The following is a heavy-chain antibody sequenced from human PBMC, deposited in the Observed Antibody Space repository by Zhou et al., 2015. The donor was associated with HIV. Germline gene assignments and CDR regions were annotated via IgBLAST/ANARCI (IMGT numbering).Heavy chain of an antibody. CDR2: IIPIFGTA. D-gene: IGHD3-22*01. J-gene: IGHJ2*01. V-gene: IGHV1-69*01. Sequence: QVQLVQSGAEVKKPGSSVKVSCKASGGTFSSYAISWVRQAPGQGLEWMGGIIPIFGTANYAQKFQGRVTITADESTSTAYMELSSLRSEDTAVYYCASGKYYYDSSGYPRYWYFDLWGRGTWSLSPQ. CDR3: ASGKYYYDSSGYPRYWYFDL. CDR1: GGTFSSYA.